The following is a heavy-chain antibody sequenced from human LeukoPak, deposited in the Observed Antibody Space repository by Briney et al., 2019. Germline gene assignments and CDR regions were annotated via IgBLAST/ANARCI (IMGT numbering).Heavy chain of an antibody. CDR2: INPNSGDT. J-gene: IGHJ4*02. Sequence: KISCKASGYTFTGYHMHWVRQAPGQGLEWMGRINPNSGDTNYAQKFQGRVTMTRDTSISTAYMELSRLRSDDTAVYYCARDYCSSTSCLFDYWGQETLVTVSS. D-gene: IGHD2-2*01. CDR1: GYTFTGYH. V-gene: IGHV1-2*06. CDR3: ARDYCSSTSCLFDY.